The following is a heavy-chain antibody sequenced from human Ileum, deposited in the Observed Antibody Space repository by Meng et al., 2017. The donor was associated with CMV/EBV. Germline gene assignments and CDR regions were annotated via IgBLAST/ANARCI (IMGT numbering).Heavy chain of an antibody. J-gene: IGHJ6*02. Sequence: ASVKVSCKASGYTFTSYDINWVRQATGQGLERMGWVNPNSGNTGYAQEFQGRVTITRNTSISTVYMELSSLRADDTAVYYCARGRIIAVLPYHYYGMNVWGQGITVTVSS. CDR2: VNPNSGNT. V-gene: IGHV1-8*01. CDR1: GYTFTSYD. D-gene: IGHD6-19*01. CDR3: ARGRIIAVLPYHYYGMNV.